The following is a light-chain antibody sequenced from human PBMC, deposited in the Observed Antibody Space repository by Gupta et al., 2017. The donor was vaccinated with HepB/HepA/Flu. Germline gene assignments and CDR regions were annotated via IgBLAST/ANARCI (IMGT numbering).Light chain of an antibody. CDR2: DTS. J-gene: IGKJ5*01. CDR3: QQRRSWPMT. V-gene: IGKV3-11*01. CDR1: QSVDSY. Sequence: IVLTQSPATLSLSPGERPTLACRASQSVDSYLIWYQQKPGQAPRLLIYDTSTRATGVSDRFSGSGSGTEFTLTISSLEPEDFAVYYCQQRRSWPMTFGQGTRLEIK.